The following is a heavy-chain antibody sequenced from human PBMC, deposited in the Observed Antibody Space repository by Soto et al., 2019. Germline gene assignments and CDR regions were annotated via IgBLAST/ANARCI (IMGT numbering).Heavy chain of an antibody. CDR3: AKGQRGYSYGYPFDY. D-gene: IGHD5-18*01. CDR2: ISGSGGST. Sequence: GGSLRLSCAASGFTFSSYAMSWVRQAPGKGLEWVSAISGSGGSTYYADSVKGRFTISRDNSKNTLYLQMNSLRAEDTAVYYCAKGQRGYSYGYPFDYWGQGTLVTVSS. J-gene: IGHJ4*02. CDR1: GFTFSSYA. V-gene: IGHV3-23*01.